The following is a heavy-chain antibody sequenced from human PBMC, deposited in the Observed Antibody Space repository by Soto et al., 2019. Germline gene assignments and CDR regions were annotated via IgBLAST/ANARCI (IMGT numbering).Heavy chain of an antibody. CDR3: AKSLAVTTAYYYYYMDV. CDR1: GFTFSSYA. Sequence: RGSLRLSCAVSGFTFSSYAMSWVRQAPGKGLEWVSAISGSGGSTYYADSVKGRFTISRDNSKNTLYLQMNSLRAEDTAVYYCAKSLAVTTAYYYYYMDVWGKGTTVTVSS. D-gene: IGHD4-17*01. CDR2: ISGSGGST. J-gene: IGHJ6*03. V-gene: IGHV3-23*01.